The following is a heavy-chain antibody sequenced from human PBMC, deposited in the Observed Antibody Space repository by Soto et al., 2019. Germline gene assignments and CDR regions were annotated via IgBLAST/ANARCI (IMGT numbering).Heavy chain of an antibody. V-gene: IGHV3-30*18. CDR1: GFTFSSYS. D-gene: IGHD6-19*01. CDR2: ISYDGSNK. Sequence: PGGSLRLSCAVSGFTFSSYSMHWVRQAPGKGLEWVAVISYDGSNKYYADSVKGRFTTSRDNSKNTLYLQMNSLRAEDTAVYYCAKDRGSSGWLRIYYFYGMDVWGQGTTVTVSS. CDR3: AKDRGSSGWLRIYYFYGMDV. J-gene: IGHJ6*02.